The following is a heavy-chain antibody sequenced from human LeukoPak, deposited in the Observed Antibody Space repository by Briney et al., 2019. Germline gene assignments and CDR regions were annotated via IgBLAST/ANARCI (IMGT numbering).Heavy chain of an antibody. CDR1: GITVSSNY. J-gene: IGHJ4*02. CDR3: ARSNCNSCYLGVRYYFDY. V-gene: IGHV3-66*01. D-gene: IGHD1/OR15-1a*01. CDR2: MYSDSRT. Sequence: GGSLRLPCAASGITVSSNYMSWVRQAPRKGLEWVSVMYSDSRTYYADSVKGRFTISRDNSKNTLYLEMNSLRAEDTAVYYCARSNCNSCYLGVRYYFDYWGQGALVTVSS.